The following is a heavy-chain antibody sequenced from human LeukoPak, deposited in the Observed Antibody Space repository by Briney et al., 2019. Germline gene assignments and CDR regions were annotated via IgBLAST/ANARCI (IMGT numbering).Heavy chain of an antibody. CDR3: ATKPGYCSGGSCYSQNGNWFDP. J-gene: IGHJ5*02. D-gene: IGHD2-15*01. Sequence: PSQTLSLTCTVSGASITSGGYYWSWIRQHPQRGLEWIGYLYYTGSSFYNPSLKSRVTISVDTSENQFSLNLNSVTAADAAVYYCATKPGYCSGGSCYSQNGNWFDPWGQGTLVTVSS. V-gene: IGHV4-31*03. CDR2: LYYTGSS. CDR1: GASITSGGYY.